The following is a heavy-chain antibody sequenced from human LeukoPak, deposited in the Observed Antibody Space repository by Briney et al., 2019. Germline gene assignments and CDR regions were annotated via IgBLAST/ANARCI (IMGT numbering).Heavy chain of an antibody. Sequence: GGSLRLSCAASGFTFSSYSMNWVRQAPGKGLEWVSSISSSSYIYYADSVKGRFTISRDNAKNSLYLQMNSLRAEDTAVYYCARVLREWLLFGWFDPWGQGTLVTVSS. CDR3: ARVLREWLLFGWFDP. J-gene: IGHJ5*02. CDR2: ISSSSYI. V-gene: IGHV3-21*04. CDR1: GFTFSSYS. D-gene: IGHD3-3*01.